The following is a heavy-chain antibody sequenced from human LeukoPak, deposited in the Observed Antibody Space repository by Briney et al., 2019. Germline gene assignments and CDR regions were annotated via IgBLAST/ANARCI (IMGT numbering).Heavy chain of an antibody. Sequence: SETLSLTCTVSGGSISSYYWSWIRQPPGKGLEWIGYIYYSGSTNYNPSLKSRVTISVDTSKNQFSLKLSSVTAADTAVYYCAREGRFRGSGRYWYFDVWGRGTLVTVSS. J-gene: IGHJ2*01. V-gene: IGHV4-59*12. CDR3: AREGRFRGSGRYWYFDV. CDR2: IYYSGST. D-gene: IGHD3-10*01. CDR1: GGSISSYY.